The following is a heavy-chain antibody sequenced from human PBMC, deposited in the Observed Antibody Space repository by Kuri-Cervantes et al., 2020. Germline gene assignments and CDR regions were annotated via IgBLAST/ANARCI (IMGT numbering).Heavy chain of an antibody. J-gene: IGHJ4*02. CDR1: GFTFSSYS. V-gene: IGHV3-23*01. CDR3: AKERTGRKSSGRFDY. D-gene: IGHD1-26*01. Sequence: GESLKISCAASGFTFSSYSMNWVRQAPGKGLEWVSAISGSGGSTYYADSVKGRFTISRDNSKNTLYLQMNSLRAEDTAVYYCAKERTGRKSSGRFDYWGQGTLVTVSS. CDR2: ISGSGGST.